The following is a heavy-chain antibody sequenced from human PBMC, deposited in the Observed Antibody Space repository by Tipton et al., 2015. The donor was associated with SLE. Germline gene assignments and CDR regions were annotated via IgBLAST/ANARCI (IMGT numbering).Heavy chain of an antibody. CDR2: ITSRSSYI. D-gene: IGHD1-26*01. Sequence: SLRLSCAASGFTFSCYSMNWVRQAPGKGLDWVSSITSRSSYIYYADSVKGRFTISRDNAKNSLYLQMNSLRAEDTAVYYCARDKAGDWYFDLWGRGTLVTVSS. J-gene: IGHJ2*01. V-gene: IGHV3-21*03. CDR3: ARDKAGDWYFDL. CDR1: GFTFSCYS.